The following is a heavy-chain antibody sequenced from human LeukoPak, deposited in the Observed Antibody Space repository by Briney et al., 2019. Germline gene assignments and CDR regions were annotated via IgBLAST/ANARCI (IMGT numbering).Heavy chain of an antibody. D-gene: IGHD2-15*01. CDR2: IIPIFGTA. J-gene: IGHJ6*03. Sequence: EASVKVSCKASGGTFSSYAISWVRQAPGQGLEWMGGIIPIFGTANYAQKFQGRVTITVDESTSTAYMELSSLRSEDTAVYYCASYELGYCSGGSCYNYYYYMDVWGKGTTVTISS. V-gene: IGHV1-69*13. CDR1: GGTFSSYA. CDR3: ASYELGYCSGGSCYNYYYYMDV.